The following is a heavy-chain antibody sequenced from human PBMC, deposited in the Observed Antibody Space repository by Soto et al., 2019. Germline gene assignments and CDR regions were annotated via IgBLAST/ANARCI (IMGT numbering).Heavy chain of an antibody. CDR2: ISSSSSTI. V-gene: IGHV3-48*02. Sequence: TASGFTFSSYNMNWVRQAPGNGLEWVSYISSSSSTIYYADSVKGRFTISRDNAKNSLYLQMNSLRDEDTAVYYCARDLGYGDPTWPYFDYWGQGTLVTVSS. CDR3: ARDLGYGDPTWPYFDY. J-gene: IGHJ4*02. D-gene: IGHD4-17*01. CDR1: GFTFSSYN.